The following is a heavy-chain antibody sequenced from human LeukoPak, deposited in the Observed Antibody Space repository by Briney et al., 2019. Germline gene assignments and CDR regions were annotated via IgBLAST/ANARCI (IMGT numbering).Heavy chain of an antibody. V-gene: IGHV3-21*01. Sequence: KPGGSLRLSRAASGFTFSNYNMNWVRQAPGKGLEWVSSISSSSSYIYYADSVKGRFTISRDNTKNSLYLQMNSLRAEDTAVYYCARDSPYGTAGYWGQGTLVTVSS. J-gene: IGHJ4*02. D-gene: IGHD2-8*02. CDR2: ISSSSSYI. CDR3: ARDSPYGTAGY. CDR1: GFTFSNYN.